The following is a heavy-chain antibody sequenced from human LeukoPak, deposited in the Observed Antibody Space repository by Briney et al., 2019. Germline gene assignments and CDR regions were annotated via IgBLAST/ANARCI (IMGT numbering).Heavy chain of an antibody. V-gene: IGHV1-18*01. D-gene: IGHD3-22*01. Sequence: ASVKVSCKASGYTFTSYGISWVRQAPGQGLEWMGWISAYNGNTNYAQKLQGRVTMTTDTSTSTAYMELRSLRSDDTAVYYCAREIQPVNPYYYDSSGYRDWGQGTLVTVSS. CDR3: AREIQPVNPYYYDSSGYRD. CDR1: GYTFTSYG. J-gene: IGHJ4*02. CDR2: ISAYNGNT.